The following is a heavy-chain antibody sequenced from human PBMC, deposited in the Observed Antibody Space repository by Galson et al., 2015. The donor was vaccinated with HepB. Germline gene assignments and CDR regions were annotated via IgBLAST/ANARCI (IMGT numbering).Heavy chain of an antibody. J-gene: IGHJ4*02. CDR2: ISSSGSTI. D-gene: IGHD3-9*01. CDR1: GFTFSDYY. Sequence: SLRLSCAASGFTFSDYYMSWIRQAPGKGLEWVSYISSSGSTICYADSVKGRFTISRDNAKNSLYLQMNSLRAEDTAVYYCARTPRYFDWLLPHFDYWGQGTLVTVSS. V-gene: IGHV3-11*01. CDR3: ARTPRYFDWLLPHFDY.